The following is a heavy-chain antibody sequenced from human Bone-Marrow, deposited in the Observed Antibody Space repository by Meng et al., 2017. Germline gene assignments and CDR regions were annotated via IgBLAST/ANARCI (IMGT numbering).Heavy chain of an antibody. Sequence: QVQVQQWGAGLLKPSETLSLTCTVSGGSISSSSYYWGWIRQPPGKGLEWIGSIYYTGSTYYNPALKSRVTISLDTSKNQFSLNLSSVTAADTAVYYCARGYCSTTSCYNRYFDYWGLGTLVTVSS. V-gene: IGHV4-39*01. CDR2: IYYTGST. J-gene: IGHJ4*02. D-gene: IGHD2-2*02. CDR1: GGSISSSSYY. CDR3: ARGYCSTTSCYNRYFDY.